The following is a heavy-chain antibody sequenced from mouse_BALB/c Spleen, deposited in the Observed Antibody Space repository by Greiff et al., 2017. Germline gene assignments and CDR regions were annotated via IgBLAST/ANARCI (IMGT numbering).Heavy chain of an antibody. CDR3: AKEGDYYGSSYGFAY. CDR1: GFSLTSYG. J-gene: IGHJ3*01. D-gene: IGHD1-1*01. CDR2: IWRGGST. Sequence: QVQLKQSGPSLVQPSQSLSITCTVSGFSLTSYGVHWVRQSPGKGLEWLGVIWRGGSTDYNAAFMSRLSITKDNSKSQVFFKMNSLQADDTAIYYCAKEGDYYGSSYGFAYWGQGTLVTVSA. V-gene: IGHV2-5-1*01.